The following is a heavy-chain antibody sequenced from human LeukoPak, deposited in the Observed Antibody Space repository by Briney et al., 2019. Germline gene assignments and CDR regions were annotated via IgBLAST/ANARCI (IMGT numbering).Heavy chain of an antibody. D-gene: IGHD3-10*01. Sequence: GGSLRLSCAASGFTFSSYSMNWVRQAPGKGLEWVSGISDNGGSTYYADSVKGRFTISRANSKNTLYLQMDSLTAEDTAIYYCAKAARGVIVHYYYYMDVWGKGTTVTISS. V-gene: IGHV3-23*01. CDR3: AKAARGVIVHYYYYMDV. CDR1: GFTFSSYS. J-gene: IGHJ6*03. CDR2: ISDNGGST.